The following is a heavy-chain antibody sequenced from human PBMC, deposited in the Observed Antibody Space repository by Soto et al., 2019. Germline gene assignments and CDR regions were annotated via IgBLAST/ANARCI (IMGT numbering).Heavy chain of an antibody. CDR3: ARQSIAAAGGDY. CDR2: IYYSGST. Sequence: PSETLSLTCTVSGGSISSSSYYWGWIRQPPGKGLEWIGSIYYSGSTYYNPSLKSRVTISVDTSKNQFSLKLSSVTAADTAVYYCARQSIAAAGGDYWGQGTLVTVSS. J-gene: IGHJ4*02. CDR1: GGSISSSSYY. D-gene: IGHD6-13*01. V-gene: IGHV4-39*01.